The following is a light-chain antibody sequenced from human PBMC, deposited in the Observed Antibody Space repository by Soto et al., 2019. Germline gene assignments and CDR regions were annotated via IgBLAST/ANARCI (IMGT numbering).Light chain of an antibody. CDR3: QQCGSSRRT. CDR1: QSVTSDC. Sequence: EIVLSQSPGTLSLSPGERATLSCRASQSVTSDCLAWYRQRPGQAPRLLIYGASTRATGTPDRISGSGSGTDFALTISSLEPEDFVVYYCQQCGSSRRTFGQGTRVEVK. CDR2: GAS. J-gene: IGKJ1*01. V-gene: IGKV3-20*01.